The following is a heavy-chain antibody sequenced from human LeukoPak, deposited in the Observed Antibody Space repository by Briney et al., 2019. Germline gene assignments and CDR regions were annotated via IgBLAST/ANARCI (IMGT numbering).Heavy chain of an antibody. D-gene: IGHD3-3*01. CDR2: ISYDGSNK. CDR1: GFTFSSYG. V-gene: IGHV3-30*18. J-gene: IGHJ6*02. CDR3: AKVVRGGDFWNGYYYGMDV. Sequence: GGSLRLSCAASGFTFSSYGMHWVRQAPGKGLEWVAVISYDGSNKYYADSVKGRFTISRDNSKNTLYLQMNSLRAEDTAVYYCAKVVRGGDFWNGYYYGMDVWGQGTTVTVSS.